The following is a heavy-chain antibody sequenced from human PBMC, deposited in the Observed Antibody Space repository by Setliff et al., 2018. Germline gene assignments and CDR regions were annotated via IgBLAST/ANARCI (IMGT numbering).Heavy chain of an antibody. V-gene: IGHV4-34*01. CDR2: INHSGNT. D-gene: IGHD3-3*01. J-gene: IGHJ4*02. CDR1: GVSLSDYY. Sequence: SETLSLTCTVYGVSLSDYYWGWVRQSPGKGLDWIGEINHSGNTDYDPSLEGRISISVDTSKRQFSLKLSSVTAADMAVYYCRFWSGYYKNDYWAQGTVVTVS. CDR3: RFWSGYYKNDY.